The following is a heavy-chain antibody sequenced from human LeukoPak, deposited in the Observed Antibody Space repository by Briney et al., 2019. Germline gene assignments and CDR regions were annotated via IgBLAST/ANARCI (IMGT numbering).Heavy chain of an antibody. V-gene: IGHV1-2*02. J-gene: IGHJ4*02. CDR3: ARELTQSGSYYGDFDY. Sequence: GASVKVSCKASGYTFTGYYMHWVRQVPGQGLEWMGWINPNSGGTNYAQKFQGRVIMTRDTSISTAYMELSRLRSDDTAVYYCARELTQSGSYYGDFDYWGQGTLVTVSS. D-gene: IGHD1-26*01. CDR1: GYTFTGYY. CDR2: INPNSGGT.